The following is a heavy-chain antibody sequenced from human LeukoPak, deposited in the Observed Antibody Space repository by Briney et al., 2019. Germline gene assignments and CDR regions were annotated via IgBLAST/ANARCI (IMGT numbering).Heavy chain of an antibody. CDR3: ARDEVWFGELLSTTSVDY. CDR2: ISGSSSYI. CDR1: GFTFSSYN. Sequence: GGSLRLSCAASGFTFSSYNMNWVRQAPGKGLEWVSSISGSSSYIYYADSVKGRFTISRDNAKNSLYLQMNSLRAEDTAVYYCARDEVWFGELLSTTSVDYWGQGTLVTVSS. D-gene: IGHD3-10*01. J-gene: IGHJ4*02. V-gene: IGHV3-21*01.